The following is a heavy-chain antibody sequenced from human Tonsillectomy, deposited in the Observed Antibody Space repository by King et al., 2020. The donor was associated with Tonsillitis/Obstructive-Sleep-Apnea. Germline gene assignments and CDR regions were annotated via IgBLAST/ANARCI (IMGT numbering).Heavy chain of an antibody. Sequence: VQLVESGGGVVQPGRSLRLACAASGVDCSRDAMHWVRQAPVKGLEWVAIIWYDGRRKYYADFVQGRFTISRDDSKNTVELQMCSLTVEDTAVYYCARDNHDYSNYLDHWGQGTPVTVSS. CDR1: GVDCSRDA. J-gene: IGHJ1*01. D-gene: IGHD4-11*01. CDR2: IWYDGRRK. CDR3: ARDNHDYSNYLDH. V-gene: IGHV3-33*01.